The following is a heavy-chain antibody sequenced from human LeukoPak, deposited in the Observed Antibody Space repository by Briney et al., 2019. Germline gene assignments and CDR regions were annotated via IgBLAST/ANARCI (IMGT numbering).Heavy chain of an antibody. V-gene: IGHV4-59*01. CDR2: ISDTGTT. J-gene: IGHJ4*02. CDR1: GGSISSYY. Sequence: SETLSLTCTVSGGSISSYYWNWIRQPPGKGPEWIGCISDTGTTKYNPAFKSRVTISVDTSKNQFSLKLTSVTAADTAVYFCATRYYEPFEKWGQGTLVSASS. D-gene: IGHD3-22*01. CDR3: ATRYYEPFEK.